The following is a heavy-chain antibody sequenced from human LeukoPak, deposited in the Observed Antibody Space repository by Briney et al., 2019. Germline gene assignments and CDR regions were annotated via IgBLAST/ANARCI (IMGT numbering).Heavy chain of an antibody. J-gene: IGHJ6*02. Sequence: ASVKVSCKASGYTFTSYDINWVRQATGQGLEWMGWMNPNSGNTGYAQKFQGRVTMTRNTSISTAYMELSSLRSEDTAVYYCARGVVSVVVVAATTSYYYYYYGMDVWGQGTTVTVSS. V-gene: IGHV1-8*01. D-gene: IGHD2-15*01. CDR2: MNPNSGNT. CDR1: GYTFTSYD. CDR3: ARGVVSVVVVAATTSYYYYYYGMDV.